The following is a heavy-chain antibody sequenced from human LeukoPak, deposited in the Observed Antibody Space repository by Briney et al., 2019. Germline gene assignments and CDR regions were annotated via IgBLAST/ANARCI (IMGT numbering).Heavy chain of an antibody. Sequence: SETLSLTCAVYGGSFSGYYWSWIRQPPGKGLEWIGEINHSGSTNYNPSLKSRVIISVDTSKNQFSLKLSSVTAADTAVYYCARGFWSGYSVVSYYYGMDVWGQGTTVTVSS. D-gene: IGHD3-3*01. CDR2: INHSGST. CDR1: GGSFSGYY. CDR3: ARGFWSGYSVVSYYYGMDV. J-gene: IGHJ6*02. V-gene: IGHV4-34*01.